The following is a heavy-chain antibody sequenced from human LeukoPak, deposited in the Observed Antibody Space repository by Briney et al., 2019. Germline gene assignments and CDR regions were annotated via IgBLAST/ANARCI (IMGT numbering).Heavy chain of an antibody. CDR1: GGSISSGGYY. Sequence: SETLPLTCTVSGGSISSGGYYWSWIRQHPGKGLEWIGYIYYSGSTYYNPSLKSRVTISVDTSKNQFSLKLSSVTAADTAVYYCARGRYCSSTSCYPSYYFDYWGQGTLVTVSS. J-gene: IGHJ4*02. D-gene: IGHD2-2*01. CDR3: ARGRYCSSTSCYPSYYFDY. CDR2: IYYSGST. V-gene: IGHV4-31*03.